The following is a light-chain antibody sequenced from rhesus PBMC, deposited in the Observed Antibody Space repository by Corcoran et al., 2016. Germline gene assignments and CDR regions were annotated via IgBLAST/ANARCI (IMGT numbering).Light chain of an antibody. Sequence: DIQMTQSPSSLSASVGDRVTITCQASQSLSNYLNWYQQKPGKIPNLLIYRASSLQSGIPSRFSGGGSVTDFTLTISSLQPEDFATYYCQQGYSYPYSFGQGTKVEIK. CDR1: QSLSNY. J-gene: IGKJ2*01. CDR2: RAS. CDR3: QQGYSYPYS. V-gene: IGKV1S9*01.